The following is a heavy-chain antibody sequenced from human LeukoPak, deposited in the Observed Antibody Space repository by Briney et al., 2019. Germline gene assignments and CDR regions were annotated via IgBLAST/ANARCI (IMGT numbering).Heavy chain of an antibody. V-gene: IGHV3-30-3*01. CDR2: ISYDGSNK. CDR3: ARGGYIAVAGGNDY. Sequence: PGGSLRLSCAASGFTFSSYAMHWARQAPGKGLEWVAVISYDGSNKYYADSVKGRFTISRDNSKNTLYLQMNSLRAEDTAVYYCARGGYIAVAGGNDYWGQGTLVTVSS. CDR1: GFTFSSYA. J-gene: IGHJ4*02. D-gene: IGHD6-19*01.